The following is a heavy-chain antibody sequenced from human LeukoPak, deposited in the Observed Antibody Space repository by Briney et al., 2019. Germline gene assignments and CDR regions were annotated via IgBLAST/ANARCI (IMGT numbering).Heavy chain of an antibody. CDR3: ARDHVDTTVANFDY. CDR1: GYTFTGYY. D-gene: IGHD5-18*01. Sequence: ASVKVSCNASGYTFTGYYMHWVRQAPGQGLEWMGWINPNSGGTNYAQKLQGRVTMTTDTSTSTAYMELRSLRSDDTAVYYCARDHVDTTVANFDYWGQGTLVTVSS. V-gene: IGHV1-2*02. J-gene: IGHJ4*02. CDR2: INPNSGGT.